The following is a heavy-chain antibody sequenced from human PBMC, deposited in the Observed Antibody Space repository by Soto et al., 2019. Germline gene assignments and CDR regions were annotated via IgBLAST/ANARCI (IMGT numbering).Heavy chain of an antibody. J-gene: IGHJ5*02. CDR1: GGSISSSSYY. Sequence: SETLSLTCTVSGGSISSSSYYWGWIRQPPGKGLEWIGCIYYSGITYYNPSLKSRVTISVDTSKNQFSLKLSSVTAADTAVYYCASRRGSGSYRNWFDPWGQGTLVTVSS. CDR3: ASRRGSGSYRNWFDP. V-gene: IGHV4-39*01. D-gene: IGHD6-6*01. CDR2: IYYSGIT.